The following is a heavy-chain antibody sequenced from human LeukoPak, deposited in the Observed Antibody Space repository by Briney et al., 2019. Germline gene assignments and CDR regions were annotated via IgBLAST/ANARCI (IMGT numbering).Heavy chain of an antibody. CDR3: VREEMTTILDQYYYYVDA. CDR2: TNSDGSTT. D-gene: IGHD5-24*01. CDR1: GFTFSSFW. Sequence: GGSLRLSCAASGFTFSSFWMHWVRQAPGKGLVWVSHTNSDGSTTDYADSVRGRFTISRDNAKNTLYLQMNSLRAEDTAVYFCVREEMTTILDQYYYYVDAWGKGTTVTVSS. J-gene: IGHJ6*03. V-gene: IGHV3-74*01.